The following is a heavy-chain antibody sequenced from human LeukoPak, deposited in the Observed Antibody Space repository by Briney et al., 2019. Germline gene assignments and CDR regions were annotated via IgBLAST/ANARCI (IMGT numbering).Heavy chain of an antibody. V-gene: IGHV4-39*01. Sequence: PSETLSLTCTVSGGSISSSSYYWGWIRQPPGKGLEWIGSIYYSGSTYYNPSLKSRVTISVDTSKNQFSLKLSSVTAADTAVYYCARNLGELEAFDIWGQGTMVTVSS. CDR1: GGSISSSSYY. CDR2: IYYSGST. D-gene: IGHD3-10*01. J-gene: IGHJ3*02. CDR3: ARNLGELEAFDI.